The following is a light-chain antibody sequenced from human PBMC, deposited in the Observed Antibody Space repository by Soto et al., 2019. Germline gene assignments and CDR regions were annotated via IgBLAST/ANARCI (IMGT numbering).Light chain of an antibody. V-gene: IGKV1-5*03. J-gene: IGKJ1*01. Sequence: DIQMTQSPSTLSAFVGDRVTITCRASQTINNLLAWYQQKPGKVPKVLLYKASILNTGVPSRFSGSGSGTKFTLTISSLQPEDFGTYYCQEYETFYWTFGQGTKVEMK. CDR2: KAS. CDR1: QTINNL. CDR3: QEYETFYWT.